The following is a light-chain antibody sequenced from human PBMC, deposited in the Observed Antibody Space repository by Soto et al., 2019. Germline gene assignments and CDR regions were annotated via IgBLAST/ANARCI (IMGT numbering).Light chain of an antibody. Sequence: QYALTQAPSASGSPGQSVTISCTGTSIDVGRYNYVSRYQQHPAKTPILIIYEVTTRPSGVPDRFAGSKSGNKASLTVSGLQADYGADSYCSSYAGNNTLVFGGGTKLTVL. CDR1: SIDVGRYNY. CDR3: SSYAGNNTLV. CDR2: EVT. V-gene: IGLV2-8*01. J-gene: IGLJ2*01.